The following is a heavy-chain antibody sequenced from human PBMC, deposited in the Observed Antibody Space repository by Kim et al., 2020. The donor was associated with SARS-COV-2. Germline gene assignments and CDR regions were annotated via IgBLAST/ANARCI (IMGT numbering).Heavy chain of an antibody. CDR2: INGGGGSK. CDR1: GFTFSTYE. V-gene: IGHV3-48*03. CDR3: ATGWRRFDS. Sequence: GGSLRLSCAASGFTFSTYEMNWVRQAPEKGLEWISYINGGGGSKYYADSVKGRFTLSRDNAKNSLYLQMNSLRGEDTAVYYCATGWRRFDSWGQGSLVTVSS. D-gene: IGHD6-25*01. J-gene: IGHJ5*01.